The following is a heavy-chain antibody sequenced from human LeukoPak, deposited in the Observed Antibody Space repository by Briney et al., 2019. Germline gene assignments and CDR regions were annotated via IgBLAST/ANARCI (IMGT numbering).Heavy chain of an antibody. V-gene: IGHV3-33*06. Sequence: GRSLRLSCAASGLTFNTCGMHWVRQAPGKGLEWLAVIWYDGSKKYYADSVKGRFTISRDNSKNTLYLQMNSLRAEDTAVYYCAKDDSSLGMDVWGQGTTVTVSS. CDR3: AKDDSSLGMDV. CDR1: GLTFNTCG. CDR2: IWYDGSKK. D-gene: IGHD1-26*01. J-gene: IGHJ6*02.